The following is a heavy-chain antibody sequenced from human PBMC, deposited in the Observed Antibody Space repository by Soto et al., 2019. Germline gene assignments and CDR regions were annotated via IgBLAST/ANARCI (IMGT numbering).Heavy chain of an antibody. D-gene: IGHD2-15*01. J-gene: IGHJ4*02. CDR3: ARMLRYCSGGSCYPV. CDR2: IKQDGSEK. CDR1: GFTFSSYL. V-gene: IGHV3-7*05. Sequence: GGSLILSCASSGFTFSSYLMILVRPAPGKGLEWVANIKQDGSEKYYVDSVKGRFTISRDNAKNSPYLQMNSLRAEDTAVYYCARMLRYCSGGSCYPVWGQGTLVTVSS.